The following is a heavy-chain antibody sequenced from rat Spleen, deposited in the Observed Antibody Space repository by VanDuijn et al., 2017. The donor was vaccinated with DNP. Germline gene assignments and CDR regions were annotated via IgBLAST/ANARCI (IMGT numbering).Heavy chain of an antibody. CDR2: ISPNGGSS. V-gene: IGHV5-27*01. CDR3: IRWNSGHFDY. CDR1: GFTFSDYY. J-gene: IGHJ2*01. Sequence: EVQLVESGGGLVQPGRSLKLSCAASGFTFSDYYMAWVRQAPTKGLEWVAYISPNGGSSYHRDSVKGRFTISRDNAKSTLYLQMDSLRSEDTATYYCIRWNSGHFDYWGQGVMVTVSS. D-gene: IGHD4-3*01.